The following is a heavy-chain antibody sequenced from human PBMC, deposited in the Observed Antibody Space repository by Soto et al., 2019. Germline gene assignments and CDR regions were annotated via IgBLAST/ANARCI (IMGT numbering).Heavy chain of an antibody. D-gene: IGHD3-10*01. CDR2: IYHAGSP. CDR3: ARASSFRGDFDI. J-gene: IGHJ3*02. V-gene: IGHV4-4*02. Sequence: QVQLLESGPGLMKPSGTLSLNCAVSGGSIRSSSWWTWLRQSPGKGLEWIGEIYHAGSPNYNPSFQSRVTISADTSKNFFSLRLTSVTAADTAMYYCARASSFRGDFDIWGQGTAVTVSS. CDR1: GGSIRSSSW.